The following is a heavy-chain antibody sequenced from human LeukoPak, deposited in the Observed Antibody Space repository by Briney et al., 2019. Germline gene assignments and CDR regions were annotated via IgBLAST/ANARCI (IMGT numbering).Heavy chain of an antibody. CDR2: ISSSSSYI. Sequence: PGGSLRLSCAASGFTFSSYSMNWVRQAPGEGLDWVSSISSSSSYIYYADSVKGRFTISRDNAKTSLYLQMNSLRAEDTAVYYCARDIVVVPAAISGLAAFDIWGQGTMVTVSS. CDR3: ARDIVVVPAAISGLAAFDI. D-gene: IGHD2-2*02. J-gene: IGHJ3*02. V-gene: IGHV3-21*01. CDR1: GFTFSSYS.